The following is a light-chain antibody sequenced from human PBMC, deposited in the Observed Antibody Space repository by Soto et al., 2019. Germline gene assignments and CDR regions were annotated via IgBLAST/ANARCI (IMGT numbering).Light chain of an antibody. CDR2: DVS. CDR1: QSVSSFY. J-gene: IGKJ1*01. Sequence: EIVLTQSPGTLSLSPGERATLSCRASQSVSSFYLAWYQQKPGQAPRLLIYDVSSRATSIPDRFSGSGSGTYFTLTISRLEPEDFAVYYCQQYGSSPTFGQGTKVEIK. CDR3: QQYGSSPT. V-gene: IGKV3-20*01.